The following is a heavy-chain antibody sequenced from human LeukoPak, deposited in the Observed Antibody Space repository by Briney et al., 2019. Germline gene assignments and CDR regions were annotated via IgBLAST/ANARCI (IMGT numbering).Heavy chain of an antibody. CDR1: GGSFSGYY. Sequence: PETLSLTCAVYGGSFSGYYWSWIRQPPGKGLEWIGEINHSGSTNYNPSLKSRVTISVDTSKNQFSLKLSSVTAADTAVYYCARTPRIQLWRRNHAFDIWGQGTMVTVSS. CDR3: ARTPRIQLWRRNHAFDI. D-gene: IGHD5-18*01. J-gene: IGHJ3*02. V-gene: IGHV4-34*01. CDR2: INHSGST.